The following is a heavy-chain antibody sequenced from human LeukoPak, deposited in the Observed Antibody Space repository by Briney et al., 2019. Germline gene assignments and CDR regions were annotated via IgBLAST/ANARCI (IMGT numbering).Heavy chain of an antibody. J-gene: IGHJ4*02. D-gene: IGHD4-23*01. CDR2: ISYDGSNK. CDR1: GLTFSSYG. CDR3: AKDRSLTVANYFDY. V-gene: IGHV3-30*18. Sequence: GGSRRLSCAAPGLTFSSYGIHWFRKAPAKGLEGVEVISYDGSNKYYADSVKGRFTISRDNSKNTLYLQMNSLRAEDTAVYYCAKDRSLTVANYFDYWGQGTLVTVSS.